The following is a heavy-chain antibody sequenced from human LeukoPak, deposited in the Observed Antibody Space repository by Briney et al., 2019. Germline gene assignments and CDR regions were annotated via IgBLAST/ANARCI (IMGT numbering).Heavy chain of an antibody. D-gene: IGHD3-3*01. CDR3: ATWRGDYSGIDRPNAKTYYYYGMDV. CDR2: IIPIFGTA. CDR1: GGTFISYA. J-gene: IGHJ6*02. V-gene: IGHV1-69*13. Sequence: GASVKVSCKASGGTFISYAISWVRQAPGQGLEWMGGIIPIFGTANYAQKFQGRVTITADESTSTAYMELSSLRSEDTAVYYCATWRGDYSGIDRPNAKTYYYYGMDVWGQGTTVTVSS.